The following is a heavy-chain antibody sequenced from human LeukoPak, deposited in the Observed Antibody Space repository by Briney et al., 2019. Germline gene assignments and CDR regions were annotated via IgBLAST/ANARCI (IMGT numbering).Heavy chain of an antibody. V-gene: IGHV3-23*01. CDR1: GFTFSSYG. D-gene: IGHD5-18*01. Sequence: PGGSLRLSCAASGFTFSSYGMSWVRQAPGKGLEWVSAISGSGGSTYYADSVKGRFTISRDNSKNTLYLQMNSLRAEDTAVYYCARSLETAMALFDYWGQGTLVTVSS. CDR2: ISGSGGST. J-gene: IGHJ4*02. CDR3: ARSLETAMALFDY.